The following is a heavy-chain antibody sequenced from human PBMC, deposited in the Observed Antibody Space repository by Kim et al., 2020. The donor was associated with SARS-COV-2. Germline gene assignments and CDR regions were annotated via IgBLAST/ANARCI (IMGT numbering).Heavy chain of an antibody. D-gene: IGHD6-13*01. Sequence: SETLSLTCTVSGGSISSGSYYWSWIRQPAGKGLEWIGRNYTSGSTNYYPSLKTRVTISVDTSKNQFSLKLSSVTAADTAVYYCAKYSSSWYYYGMDVWGQGTSVTVSS. J-gene: IGHJ6*02. CDR3: AKYSSSWYYYGMDV. V-gene: IGHV4-61*02. CDR1: GGSISSGSYY. CDR2: NYTSGST.